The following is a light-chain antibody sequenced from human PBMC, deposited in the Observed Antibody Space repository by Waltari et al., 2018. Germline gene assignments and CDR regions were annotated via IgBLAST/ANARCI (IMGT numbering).Light chain of an antibody. V-gene: IGLV2-14*01. CDR1: SSDVGGYNY. Sequence: QSALTQPASVSGSPGQSITISCTGTSSDVGGYNYVSWYQKHPGKAPKLMIYEVSKRPSGVSNRFSGSKSGNTASLTISGLQAEDEADYYCSSYTSSSTLVFGTGTKVTVL. CDR2: EVS. J-gene: IGLJ1*01. CDR3: SSYTSSSTLV.